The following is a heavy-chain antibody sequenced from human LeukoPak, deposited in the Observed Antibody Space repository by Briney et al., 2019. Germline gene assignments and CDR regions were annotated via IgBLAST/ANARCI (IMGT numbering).Heavy chain of an antibody. CDR3: AKARGRYSNYRAFDI. V-gene: IGHV3-9*03. J-gene: IGHJ3*02. CDR2: ISWNRGSI. Sequence: GGSLRLSCTASGFTFSSYAMSWVRQAPGKGLEGVSGISWNRGSIVYAGSVKARFTISRDNAKNSLYLQMNSLRAEDMALYYCAKARGRYSNYRAFDIWGQGTMATVSS. CDR1: GFTFSSYA. D-gene: IGHD4-11*01.